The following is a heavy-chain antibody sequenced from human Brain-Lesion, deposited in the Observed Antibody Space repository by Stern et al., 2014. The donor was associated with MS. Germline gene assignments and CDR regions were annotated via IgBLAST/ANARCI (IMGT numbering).Heavy chain of an antibody. V-gene: IGHV1-69*06. CDR1: GGTFGTYP. CDR3: AKDGPALVTNWFDP. J-gene: IGHJ5*02. Sequence: VQLLQSGPEVKKPGSSVQVSCKASGGTFGTYPITWLRQAPGQGLEWMGRIIPIFGSPNYAQKFPGRVTITADRSTTTVYMKLSSLKSDDAAVYYCAKDGPALVTNWFDPWGRGTLVTVSS. CDR2: IIPIFGSP. D-gene: IGHD5-18*01.